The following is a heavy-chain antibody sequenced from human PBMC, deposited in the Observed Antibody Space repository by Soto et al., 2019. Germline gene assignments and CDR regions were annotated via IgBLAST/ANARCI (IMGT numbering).Heavy chain of an antibody. D-gene: IGHD7-27*01. CDR1: GFTFSSYW. J-gene: IGHJ5*02. V-gene: IGHV3-7*01. CDR3: ARDGWGIGNWFDP. CDR2: IKQDGSEK. Sequence: GGSLRLSCAASGFTFSSYWMSWVRQAPGKGLEWVANIKQDGSEKYYVDSVKGRFTISRDNAKNSLYLQMNSLRAEDTAVYYCARDGWGIGNWFDPWGQGTLVTVSS.